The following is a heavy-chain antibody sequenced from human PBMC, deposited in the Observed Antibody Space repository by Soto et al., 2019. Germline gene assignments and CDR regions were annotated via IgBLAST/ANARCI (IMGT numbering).Heavy chain of an antibody. J-gene: IGHJ4*02. CDR1: GGSISSSSYY. V-gene: IGHV4-39*01. Sequence: SETLSLTCTVSGGSISSSSYYWGWNRQAPGKGLEWIGNIYYSGSTNYNPTLKSRVTVSVDTSKNQFSLKLSSVTAADTAVYYCARHAEFYCSGGSCQFREIDYWGQGTLVTVSS. CDR2: IYYSGST. CDR3: ARHAEFYCSGGSCQFREIDY. D-gene: IGHD2-15*01.